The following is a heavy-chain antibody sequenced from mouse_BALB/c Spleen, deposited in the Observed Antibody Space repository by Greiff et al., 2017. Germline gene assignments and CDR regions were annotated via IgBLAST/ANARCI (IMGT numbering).Heavy chain of an antibody. CDR3: AKMDYDYDDYAMDY. Sequence: QVQLKESGPSLVQPSQSLSITCTVSGFSLTSYGVHWVRQSPGKGLEWLGVIWRGGSTDYNAAFMSRLSITKDNSKSQVFFKMNSLQADDTAIYYCAKMDYDYDDYAMDYWGQGTSVTVSS. CDR1: GFSLTSYG. V-gene: IGHV2-5-1*01. CDR2: IWRGGST. D-gene: IGHD2-4*01. J-gene: IGHJ4*01.